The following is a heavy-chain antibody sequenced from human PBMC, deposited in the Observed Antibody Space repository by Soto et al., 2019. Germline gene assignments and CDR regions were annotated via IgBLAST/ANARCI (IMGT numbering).Heavy chain of an antibody. CDR3: ARVTGDDFWSGYYYYFDY. J-gene: IGHJ4*02. CDR2: IIPIFGTA. D-gene: IGHD3-3*01. CDR1: GGTFSSYA. Sequence: SVKVSCKASGGTFSSYAISWVRQAPGQGLEWMGGIIPIFGTANYAQKFQGRVTITADESTSTAYMELSSLRSEDTAVYYCARVTGDDFWSGYYYYFDYWGQGTLVTVSS. V-gene: IGHV1-69*13.